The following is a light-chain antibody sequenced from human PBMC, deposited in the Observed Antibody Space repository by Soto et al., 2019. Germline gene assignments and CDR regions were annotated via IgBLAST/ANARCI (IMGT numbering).Light chain of an antibody. V-gene: IGKV3-11*01. CDR2: GAF. CDR3: QQRNIWPPVT. CDR1: QSVSSN. Sequence: EIVLTQSPVTLSLSPGERATLSCRASQSVSSNLAWYQHKPGQAPRLLIFGAFNRATGIPARFSGSGSGTDFTLTISSLEPEDSAIYYCQQRNIWPPVTFGQGTRLEIK. J-gene: IGKJ5*01.